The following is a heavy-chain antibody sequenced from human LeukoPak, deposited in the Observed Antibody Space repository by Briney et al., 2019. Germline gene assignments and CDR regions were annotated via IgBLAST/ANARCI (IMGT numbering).Heavy chain of an antibody. V-gene: IGHV3-7*03. D-gene: IGHD1-26*01. CDR3: AKLQWEPPDH. CDR1: GLSFSSYW. Sequence: GGSLRLSCAASGLSFSSYWMSWFRQAPGKGLEWVANIKQDGSEKYHVDSVKGRFTVSRDNAKNLLYLQSNSLRAEDTAVYYCAKLQWEPPDHWGQGTLVTVSS. CDR2: IKQDGSEK. J-gene: IGHJ4*02.